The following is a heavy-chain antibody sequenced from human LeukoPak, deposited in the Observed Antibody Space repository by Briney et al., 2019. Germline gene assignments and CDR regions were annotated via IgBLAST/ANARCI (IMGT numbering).Heavy chain of an antibody. D-gene: IGHD6-25*01. CDR2: IREDGRKA. CDR3: ARDLSAAFDF. V-gene: IGHV3-7*01. CDR1: GFTFSDYW. J-gene: IGHJ4*02. Sequence: GGSLRLSCAASGFTFSDYWMTWVRQAPGKGPEWVANIREDGRKAYYVDSVMGRFTISRDNVKNSLYLQMSYLRAEDTAVYYCARDLSAAFDFWGQGVLVTVSS.